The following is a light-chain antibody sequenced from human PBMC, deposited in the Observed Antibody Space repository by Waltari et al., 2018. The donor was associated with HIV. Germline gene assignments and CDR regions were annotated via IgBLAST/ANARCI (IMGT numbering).Light chain of an antibody. CDR3: TTWESTLGSWV. J-gene: IGLJ3*02. V-gene: IGLV10-54*01. Sequence: QSGLSQPPSVSKTLRQTAILTCDGDYNNVGSQGATWFQQHRGRPPKLLSYMTNGRPLEFTGRCSAARWGDTAILYSSSVGSEEEAYYFCTTWESTLGSWVFGGWTQLTV. CDR2: MTN. CDR1: YNNVGSQG.